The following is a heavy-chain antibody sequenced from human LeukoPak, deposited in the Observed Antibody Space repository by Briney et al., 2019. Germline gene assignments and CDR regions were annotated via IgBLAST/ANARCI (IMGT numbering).Heavy chain of an antibody. V-gene: IGHV4-59*01. J-gene: IGHJ4*02. CDR3: ASFIVATAPAFDY. CDR2: IYHSGST. CDR1: GGSISSYY. D-gene: IGHD5-12*01. Sequence: SETLSLTCTVSGGSISSYYWSWIRQPPGKGLEWIGYIYHSGSTNYNPSLKSRVTISVDTSKNQFSLKLTSVTAADTAVYYCASFIVATAPAFDYWGQGTLVTVSS.